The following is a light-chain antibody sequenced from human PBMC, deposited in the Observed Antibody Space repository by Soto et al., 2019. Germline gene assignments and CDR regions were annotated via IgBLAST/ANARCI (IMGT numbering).Light chain of an antibody. V-gene: IGKV1-39*01. CDR2: TAS. CDR3: QQTYTLPRT. CDR1: QTVSKY. J-gene: IGKJ1*01. Sequence: DIQMTQSPSSLSASVGDRVTIFCRASQTVSKYLNWYQQKPGRVPDLLIYTASTLYSGVPSRFSGRGSGTEFTLTISSLQPEDFATYYCQQTYTLPRTFAQGTKVDIK.